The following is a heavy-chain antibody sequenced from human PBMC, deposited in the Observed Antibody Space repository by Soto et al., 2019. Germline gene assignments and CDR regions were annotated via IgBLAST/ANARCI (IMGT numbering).Heavy chain of an antibody. V-gene: IGHV4-30-4*01. Sequence: SETLSLTCTVYGGSISSGDYYWSWIRQPPGKGLEWIGYIYYSGSTYYNPSLKSRVTISVDTSKNQFSLKLSSVTAADTAVYYCARGGSLGAAAGTDFSHGWFDPWGQGTLVTVSS. J-gene: IGHJ5*02. CDR1: GGSISSGDYY. D-gene: IGHD6-13*01. CDR2: IYYSGST. CDR3: ARGGSLGAAAGTDFSHGWFDP.